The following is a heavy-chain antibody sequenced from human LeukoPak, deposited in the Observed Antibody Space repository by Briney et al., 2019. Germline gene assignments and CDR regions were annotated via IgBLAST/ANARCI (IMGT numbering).Heavy chain of an antibody. Sequence: PSETLSLTCAVYGGSISGHYWSWIRQPPGKGLEWIGNIYHSGITYYTPSLKSRVTISVDTSKNQFYLKLSSVTAADTAVYYCVRVKNGNAKDFDHWGQGTLVTVSS. CDR1: GGSISGHY. J-gene: IGHJ4*02. V-gene: IGHV4-59*04. CDR3: VRVKNGNAKDFDH. CDR2: IYHSGIT. D-gene: IGHD2-2*01.